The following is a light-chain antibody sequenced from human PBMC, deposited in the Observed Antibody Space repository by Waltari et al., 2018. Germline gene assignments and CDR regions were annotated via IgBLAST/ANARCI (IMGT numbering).Light chain of an antibody. CDR2: GES. CDR3: QQYNNWPRT. CDR1: QSVSSD. V-gene: IGKV3-15*01. J-gene: IGKJ1*01. Sequence: EIVMTQSPATLSVSPGEGATLSCRASQSVSSDLAWYQQKPGRAPRLLIYGESRRATGIPDRFSGSGSGTEFTLTISSLQSEDFAVYYCQQYNNWPRTFGQGTKVEIK.